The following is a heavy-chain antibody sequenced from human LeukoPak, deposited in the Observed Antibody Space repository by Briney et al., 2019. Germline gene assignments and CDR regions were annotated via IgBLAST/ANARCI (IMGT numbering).Heavy chain of an antibody. CDR3: ARAMGLQRQLAFDY. D-gene: IGHD6-13*01. V-gene: IGHV3-7*02. CDR1: GFTFSGYW. J-gene: IGHJ4*02. Sequence: GGSLRLSCAASGFTFSGYWMSWVRQAPGKGLEWVANIKQDGSEKYYVDSVKGRFTISRDNAKNSLYLQMDSLRAEDTAVYYCARAMGLQRQLAFDYWGQGTQVTVSS. CDR2: IKQDGSEK.